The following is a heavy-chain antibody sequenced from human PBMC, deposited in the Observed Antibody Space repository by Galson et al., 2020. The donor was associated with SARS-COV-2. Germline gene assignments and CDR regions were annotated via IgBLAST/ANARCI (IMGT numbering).Heavy chain of an antibody. CDR1: GGSFSGYY. CDR2: INHSGST. Sequence: SETLSLTCAVYGGSFSGYYWSWIRQPPGKGLAWIGEINHSGSTNYNPSLKGRVTISVDTSKHQFSLKLSSVPAADTAVYYCAIGVWGDYPDYWGQGNLVTVSS. V-gene: IGHV4-34*01. D-gene: IGHD3-16*01. J-gene: IGHJ4*02. CDR3: AIGVWGDYPDY.